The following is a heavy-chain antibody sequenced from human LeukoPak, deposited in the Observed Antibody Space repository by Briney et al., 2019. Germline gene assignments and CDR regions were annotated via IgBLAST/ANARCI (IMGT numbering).Heavy chain of an antibody. V-gene: IGHV5-51*01. CDR3: ARYTDHYYFDY. CDR1: GYNFTSSW. D-gene: IGHD1-1*01. Sequence: GESLKISCKGSGYNFTSSWIGWVRQMPGKGLEWMGIIYPGDSDTRYSPSFEGQVTISADKSISTAYLQWSSLNTSDTAMYYCARYTDHYYFDYWGQGTLVTVPS. CDR2: IYPGDSDT. J-gene: IGHJ4*02.